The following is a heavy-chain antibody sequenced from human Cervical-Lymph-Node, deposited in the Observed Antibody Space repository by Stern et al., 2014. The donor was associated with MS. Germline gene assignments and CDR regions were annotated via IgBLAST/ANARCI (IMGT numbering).Heavy chain of an antibody. CDR3: ARGYSSSPSDGMDV. CDR2: INHVGST. D-gene: IGHD6-13*01. Sequence: QVQLQQWGAGQLKPSETLSLSCAVYGDSFTGYYSTWVRQTPGKGLEWIGGINHVGSTNYNPSLESQFTVSMDTSKKQFSLKMSSVTAADTAVYYCARGYSSSPSDGMDVWGQGTTVTVSS. V-gene: IGHV4-34*01. J-gene: IGHJ6*02. CDR1: GDSFTGYY.